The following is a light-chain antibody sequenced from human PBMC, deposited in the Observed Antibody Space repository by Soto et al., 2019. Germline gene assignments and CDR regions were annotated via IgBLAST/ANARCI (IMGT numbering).Light chain of an antibody. J-gene: IGKJ4*01. CDR3: QQFNIYPLA. CDR2: DAS. V-gene: IGKV1-13*02. Sequence: AIQLTQSPSSLSASVGDRVTITCRASQGISSALAWYQQKPGKAPKLLIYDASSLESGVPSRFRGSGSGIVFTLTISSLQPEDFATYYCQQFNIYPLASGGGTKVDI. CDR1: QGISSA.